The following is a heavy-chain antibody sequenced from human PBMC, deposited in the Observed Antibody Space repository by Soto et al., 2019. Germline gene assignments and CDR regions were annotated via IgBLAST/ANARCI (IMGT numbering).Heavy chain of an antibody. D-gene: IGHD5-18*01. Sequence: PGGSLRLSCAASGFTFSSYSMNWVRQAPGKGLEWVSYISSSGSTIYYADSVKGRFTISRDNAKNSLYLQMNSLRAEDTAVYYGAREDTAMAGGLDGRGQGTTVTVSS. CDR3: AREDTAMAGGLDG. V-gene: IGHV3-48*04. CDR1: GFTFSSYS. J-gene: IGHJ6*02. CDR2: ISSSGSTI.